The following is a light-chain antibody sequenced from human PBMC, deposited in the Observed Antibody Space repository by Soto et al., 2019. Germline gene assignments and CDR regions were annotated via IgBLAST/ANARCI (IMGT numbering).Light chain of an antibody. CDR2: SAS. V-gene: IGKV1-27*01. Sequence: IQMTQSPSSLSASVGDRVTITCRASQCITTYLAWYQQKPGKVPKLLIFSASTLQSGVPPRFSGSGSGTDFPLTISSLQPEDVASYYCQKYDSAPWTFGQGTKVEIK. J-gene: IGKJ1*01. CDR1: QCITTY. CDR3: QKYDSAPWT.